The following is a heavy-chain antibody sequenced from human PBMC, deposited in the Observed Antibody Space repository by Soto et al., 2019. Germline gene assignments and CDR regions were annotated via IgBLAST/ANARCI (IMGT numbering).Heavy chain of an antibody. D-gene: IGHD3-10*01. J-gene: IGHJ4*02. V-gene: IGHV1-18*01. CDR1: GYMFNTYG. CDR2: ISAYNGNI. Sequence: QVQLVQSGAEVKKPGASVKVSCKASGYMFNTYGITWVRQAPGQGLEWMGWISAYNGNIDYAQNLQGRVTMTIDTSTSTAYMELRSLRSDDTAVYYCVRTYGSGSYFLPFEYWGQGTLVSVSS. CDR3: VRTYGSGSYFLPFEY.